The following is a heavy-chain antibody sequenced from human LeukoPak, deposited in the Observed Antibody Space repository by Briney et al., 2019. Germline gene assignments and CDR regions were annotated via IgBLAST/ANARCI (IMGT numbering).Heavy chain of an antibody. J-gene: IGHJ4*02. CDR1: GFTFSSYS. Sequence: GGSLRLSCAASGFTFSSYSMNWVRQAPGKGLEWVSSISSSSSYIYYADSVKGLFTISRDNAKNSLYLQMNSLRAEDTAVYYCAREWLLFPVFDYWGQGTLVTVSS. D-gene: IGHD3-3*01. CDR2: ISSSSSYI. CDR3: AREWLLFPVFDY. V-gene: IGHV3-21*01.